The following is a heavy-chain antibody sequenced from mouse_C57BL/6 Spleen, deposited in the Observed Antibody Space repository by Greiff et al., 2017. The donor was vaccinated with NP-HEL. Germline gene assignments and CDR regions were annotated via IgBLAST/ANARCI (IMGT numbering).Heavy chain of an antibody. V-gene: IGHV1-53*01. CDR3: ARNPYYYGSSPWYFDY. CDR2: INPSNGGT. J-gene: IGHJ2*01. CDR1: GYTFTSYW. Sequence: QVQLKQSGTELVKPGASVKLSCKASGYTFTSYWMHWVKQRPGQGLEWIGNINPSNGGTNYNEKFKSKATLTVDKSSSTAYMQLSSLTSEDSAVYYCARNPYYYGSSPWYFDYWGQGTTLTVSS. D-gene: IGHD1-1*01.